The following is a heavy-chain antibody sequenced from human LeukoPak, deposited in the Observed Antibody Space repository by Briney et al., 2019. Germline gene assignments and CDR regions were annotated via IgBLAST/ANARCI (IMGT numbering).Heavy chain of an antibody. D-gene: IGHD3-3*01. V-gene: IGHV3-66*01. CDR2: IYSGGST. CDR1: GFTVSSNY. CDR3: AGDITRNYDFWSGQPFDY. Sequence: GGSLRLSCAASGFTVSSNYMSWVRQAPGKGLEWVSVIYSGGSTYYADSVKGRFTISRDNSKNTLYLQMNSLRAEDTAVYYCAGDITRNYDFWSGQPFDYWGQGTLVTVSS. J-gene: IGHJ4*02.